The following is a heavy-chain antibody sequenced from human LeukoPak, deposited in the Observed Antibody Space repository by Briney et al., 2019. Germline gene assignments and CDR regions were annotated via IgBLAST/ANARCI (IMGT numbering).Heavy chain of an antibody. Sequence: PSETLSLTCTVSGGSISSYYWSWIRQPAGKGLEWIGRIYTSGSTNYNPSLKSRVTMSVDTSKNQFSLKLGSVTAADTAVYYCARVPIKEYSSSSVYYYYYMDVWGKGTTVTVSS. CDR1: GGSISSYY. V-gene: IGHV4-4*07. CDR2: IYTSGST. CDR3: ARVPIKEYSSSSVYYYYYMDV. D-gene: IGHD6-6*01. J-gene: IGHJ6*03.